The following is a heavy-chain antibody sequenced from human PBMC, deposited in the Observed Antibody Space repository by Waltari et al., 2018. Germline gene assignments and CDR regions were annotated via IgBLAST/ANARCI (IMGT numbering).Heavy chain of an antibody. V-gene: IGHV3-72*01. Sequence: EVHLVESGGGLVQPGGSLRLSCAASGFTFSDHYMDWVRQAPGKGLEWIGGSRNKRNSYITEYAASVKGRFTISRDDPKNSLYLQMNSLKTEDTAVYYCARWVDGACDHWGQGTLVTVSS. CDR3: ARWVDGACDH. D-gene: IGHD2-21*02. CDR2: SRNKRNSYIT. J-gene: IGHJ4*02. CDR1: GFTFSDHY.